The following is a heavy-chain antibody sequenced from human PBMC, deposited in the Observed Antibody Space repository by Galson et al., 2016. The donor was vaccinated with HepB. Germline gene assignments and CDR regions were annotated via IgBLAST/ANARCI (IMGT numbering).Heavy chain of an antibody. J-gene: IGHJ4*02. CDR2: IYPGDSDT. CDR1: GYSFTTYW. CDR3: ARGLTEFGDYVGF. Sequence: QSGAEVKKPGESLKISCKGSGYSFTTYWIAWVRQMPGKGLEWMGIIYPGDSDTRYSPSFQGQVTISADKSISTAYLQWSSLKTSDTALYYCARGLTEFGDYVGFWGQGTLVTVSS. V-gene: IGHV5-51*01. D-gene: IGHD2/OR15-2a*01.